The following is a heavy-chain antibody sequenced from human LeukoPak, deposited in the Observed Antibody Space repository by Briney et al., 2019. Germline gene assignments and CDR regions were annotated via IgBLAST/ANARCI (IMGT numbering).Heavy chain of an antibody. CDR3: VRDYYDSSGYLFDY. J-gene: IGHJ4*02. Sequence: GESLRLSGAASGFTFSSYWMHWVSQAPGKGLVWVSRIKSDGSSTRYADSVKGRFTISRDNAKNTLFLQLNSLRAEDTAVYYCVRDYYDSSGYLFDYWGQGALVTVSS. CDR1: GFTFSSYW. D-gene: IGHD3-22*01. V-gene: IGHV3-74*01. CDR2: IKSDGSST.